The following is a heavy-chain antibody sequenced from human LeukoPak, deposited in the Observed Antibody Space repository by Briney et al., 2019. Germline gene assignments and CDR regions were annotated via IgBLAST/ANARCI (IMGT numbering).Heavy chain of an antibody. CDR2: IYYSGST. J-gene: IGHJ3*02. D-gene: IGHD3-16*01. CDR3: ARSSTFLHAFDI. V-gene: IGHV4-59*01. Sequence: SETLSLTCTVSGGSISSYYWNWIRQPPGKGLECIGYIYYSGSTNYNPSPKSRVTISVDTSKNQFSLNLNSVTAADTAVYYCARSSTFLHAFDIWGQGTMVTVSS. CDR1: GGSISSYY.